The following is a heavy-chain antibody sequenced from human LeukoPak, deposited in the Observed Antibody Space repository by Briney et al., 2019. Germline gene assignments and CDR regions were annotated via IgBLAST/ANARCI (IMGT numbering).Heavy chain of an antibody. CDR3: AKDRGGYCSGGSCQGAFHY. V-gene: IGHV3-23*01. J-gene: IGHJ4*02. CDR1: GFIFSTYD. Sequence: GGSLRLSCAASGFIFSTYDMSWVRQAPGKGLEWVSGISGSGGTTYDADSVKGRFTFSRDNSKNTLYLQMNSLRAEDTAVYYCAKDRGGYCSGGSCQGAFHYWGQGTLVTVSS. D-gene: IGHD2-15*01. CDR2: ISGSGGTT.